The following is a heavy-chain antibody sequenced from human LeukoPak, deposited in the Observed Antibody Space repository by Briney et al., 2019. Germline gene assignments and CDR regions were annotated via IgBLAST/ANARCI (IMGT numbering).Heavy chain of an antibody. CDR1: GGSISSGDYY. V-gene: IGHV4-30-4*01. Sequence: SETLPLTCTVSGGSISSGDYYWSWIRQPPGKGLEWIGYIYYSGSTYYNPSLKSRVTISVDTSKNQFSLKLSSVTAADTAVYYCARELDSSGYHLQHWGQGTLVTVSS. CDR2: IYYSGST. D-gene: IGHD3-22*01. J-gene: IGHJ1*01. CDR3: ARELDSSGYHLQH.